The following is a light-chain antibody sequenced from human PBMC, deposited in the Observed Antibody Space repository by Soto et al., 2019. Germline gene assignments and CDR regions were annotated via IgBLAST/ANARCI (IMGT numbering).Light chain of an antibody. Sequence: DIHMTQSPSSLSASVGYRFTITCRASQGISNYLNWYQQKPGKAPKLLIYAASGLQSGAPSRFSGSGSGTDFTLSISSLLPEDFETYYCQQSYRNPLTFGGGTKVDIK. CDR3: QQSYRNPLT. CDR1: QGISNY. J-gene: IGKJ4*01. V-gene: IGKV1-39*01. CDR2: AAS.